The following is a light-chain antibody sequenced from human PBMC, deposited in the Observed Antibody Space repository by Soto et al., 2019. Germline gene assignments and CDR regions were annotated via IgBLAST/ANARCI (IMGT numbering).Light chain of an antibody. J-gene: IGKJ1*01. V-gene: IGKV1-39*01. CDR1: QSISSY. CDR2: AAS. Sequence: IHTTHSPSSLSASVGDIVTITFRTSQSISSYLNWYQQKPGKVPKLLIYAASSLQSGVPSRFSGSGSGTDFPLTISSLQPEDFATYYCQQSYSTPRTFGQGTK. CDR3: QQSYSTPRT.